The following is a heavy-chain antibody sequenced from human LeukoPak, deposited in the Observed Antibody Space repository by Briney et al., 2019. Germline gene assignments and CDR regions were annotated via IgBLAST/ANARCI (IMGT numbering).Heavy chain of an antibody. D-gene: IGHD6-13*01. CDR1: GFTFDDYG. CDR2: ISWNSASV. CDR3: AKDYGYSSSWYDY. Sequence: GRSLRLSCEASGFTFDDYGMHWVRQAPGKGLEWVSTISWNSASVGYVDSVKGRFTISRDNAKKTLYLQMNSLRPEDTTLYYCAKDYGYSSSWYDYWGQGTLVTVSS. V-gene: IGHV3-9*01. J-gene: IGHJ4*02.